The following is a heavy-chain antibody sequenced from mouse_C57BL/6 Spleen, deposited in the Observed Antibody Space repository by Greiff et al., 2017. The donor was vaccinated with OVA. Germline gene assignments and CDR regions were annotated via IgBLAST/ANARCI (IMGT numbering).Heavy chain of an antibody. CDR2: IRSKSNNYAT. V-gene: IGHV10-1*01. J-gene: IGHJ1*03. Sequence: EVKLVESGGGLVQPKGSLKLSCAASGFSFNTYAMNWVRQAPGKGLEWVARIRSKSNNYATYYADSVKDRFTISRDDSESMLYLQMNNLKTEDTAMYYCVREDYGYFDVWGTGTTVTVSS. CDR3: VREDYGYFDV. CDR1: GFSFNTYA.